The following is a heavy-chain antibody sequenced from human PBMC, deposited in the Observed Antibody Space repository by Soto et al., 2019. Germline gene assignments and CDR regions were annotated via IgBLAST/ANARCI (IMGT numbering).Heavy chain of an antibody. CDR2: INPSGGST. Sequence: ASVKVSCKASGYTFTSYYMHWVRQVPGQGLEWMGIINPSGGSTSYAQKFQGRVTMTRDTSTSTVYMELSSLRSEDTAVYYCARGEDLRYFDWLLFTIFRGSIDYWGQGTMFTVSS. CDR1: GYTFTSYY. D-gene: IGHD3-9*01. V-gene: IGHV1-46*01. CDR3: ARGEDLRYFDWLLFTIFRGSIDY. J-gene: IGHJ4*02.